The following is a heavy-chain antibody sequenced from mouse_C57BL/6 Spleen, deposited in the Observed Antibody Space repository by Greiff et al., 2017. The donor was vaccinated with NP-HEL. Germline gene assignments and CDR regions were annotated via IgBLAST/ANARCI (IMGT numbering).Heavy chain of an antibody. CDR1: SYTFTSYW. J-gene: IGHJ2*01. Sequence: QVQLQQPGAELVKPGASVKVSCKASSYTFTSYWMHWVKQRPGQGLEWIGRIHPSDSDTNYNQKFKGKATLTVDKSSSTAYMQLSSLTSEDSAVYYCAIGGIEIYYGYDGYFDYWGQGTTLTVSS. CDR3: AIGGIEIYYGYDGYFDY. D-gene: IGHD2-2*01. CDR2: IHPSDSDT. V-gene: IGHV1-74*01.